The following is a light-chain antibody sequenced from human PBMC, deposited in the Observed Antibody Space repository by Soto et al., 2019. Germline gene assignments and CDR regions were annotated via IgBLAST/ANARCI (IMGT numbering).Light chain of an antibody. J-gene: IGLJ2*01. CDR1: SSNIGAGYD. Sequence: QSVLTQPPSVSGAPGQRVTISCTGSSSNIGAGYDVHWYQQLPGTAPKLILYGNNYRPLGVPDRFSGSKSGASASLAITGLQAADEADYYCQSYDSSLSGVIFGGGTKLTVL. CDR3: QSYDSSLSGVI. V-gene: IGLV1-40*01. CDR2: GNN.